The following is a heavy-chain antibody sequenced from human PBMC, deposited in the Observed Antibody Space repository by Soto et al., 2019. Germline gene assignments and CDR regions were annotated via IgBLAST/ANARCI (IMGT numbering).Heavy chain of an antibody. CDR3: AKALTTGYYYMDV. Sequence: GGSLRLSCAASGFTFDDYAMHWVRQAPGKGLEWVSGISWNSGSIGYADSVKGRFTISRDNAKNSLYLQMNSLRAEDTALYYCAKALTTGYYYMDVWGKGTTVTVSS. D-gene: IGHD1-1*01. V-gene: IGHV3-9*01. CDR2: ISWNSGSI. J-gene: IGHJ6*03. CDR1: GFTFDDYA.